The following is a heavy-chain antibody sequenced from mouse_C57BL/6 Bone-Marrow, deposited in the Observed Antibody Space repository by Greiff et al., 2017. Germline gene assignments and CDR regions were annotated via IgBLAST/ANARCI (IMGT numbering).Heavy chain of an antibody. CDR1: GYTFTSYW. J-gene: IGHJ1*03. V-gene: IGHV1-64*01. CDR3: ATKSYYYGSGGYFDV. CDR2: IHPNGGST. D-gene: IGHD1-1*01. Sequence: QVQLQQPGAELVKPGASVKLSCKASGYTFTSYWMHWVKQRPGQGLEWIGMIHPNGGSTNYNEKFKSKATLTVDKSSSTAYMQLSSLTSEDSAVYYCATKSYYYGSGGYFDVWGTGTTVTVSS.